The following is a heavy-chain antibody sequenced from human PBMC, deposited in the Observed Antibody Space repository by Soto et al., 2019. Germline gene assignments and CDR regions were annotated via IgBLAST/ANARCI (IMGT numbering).Heavy chain of an antibody. J-gene: IGHJ4*02. CDR2: INAGNGNT. D-gene: IGHD5-18*01. CDR1: RYTFTSYA. V-gene: IGHV1-3*01. CDR3: ARDPGYSYGYN. Sequence: GXSVKVSCKASRYTFTSYAMHWVRQAPGQRLEWMGWINAGNGNTKYSQKFQGRVTITRDTSASTAYMELSSLRSEDTAVYYCARDPGYSYGYNWGQGTLVTVSS.